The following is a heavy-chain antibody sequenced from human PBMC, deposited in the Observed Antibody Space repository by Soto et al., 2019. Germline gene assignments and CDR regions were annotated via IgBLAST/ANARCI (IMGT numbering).Heavy chain of an antibody. CDR1: GLPFSSYA. J-gene: IGHJ4*01. CDR3: AKWHTYYYDSRGFSGFDC. D-gene: IGHD3-22*01. Sequence: EVQLLESGGGLVQPGWSLRLSCAASGLPFSSYAMTWVRQAPGKGLEWVSAMIGGAETTYYADSVKGRFTISRDNSRNTLYVQMNSMRADYSAAYYCAKWHTYYYDSRGFSGFDCWGRGALVTVSS. V-gene: IGHV3-23*01. CDR2: MIGGAETT.